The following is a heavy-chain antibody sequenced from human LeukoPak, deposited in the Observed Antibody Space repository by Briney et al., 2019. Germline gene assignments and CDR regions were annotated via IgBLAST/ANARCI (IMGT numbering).Heavy chain of an antibody. Sequence: SETLSLTCAVYGGSFSGYYWSWIRQPPGKGLEWIGEINHSGSTNYNPSLKSRVTISVDTSKDQFSLKLSSVTAADTAVYYCARGRRYSSSWYIDYWGQGTLVTVSS. CDR3: ARGRRYSSSWYIDY. D-gene: IGHD6-13*01. V-gene: IGHV4-34*01. J-gene: IGHJ4*02. CDR1: GGSFSGYY. CDR2: INHSGST.